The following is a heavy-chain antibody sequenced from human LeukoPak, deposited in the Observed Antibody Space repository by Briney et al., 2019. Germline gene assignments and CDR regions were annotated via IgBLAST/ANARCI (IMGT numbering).Heavy chain of an antibody. V-gene: IGHV3-23*01. J-gene: IGHJ4*02. Sequence: PGGSLRLSCAASGFTFSSYGMSWVRQAPGKGLEWVSAISGSGGSTYYADSVKGRFTISRDNSKNTLYLQMNSLRAEDTAVYYCAKDSAVGATTYYFDYWGQGTLVTVSS. CDR2: ISGSGGST. CDR1: GFTFSSYG. D-gene: IGHD1-26*01. CDR3: AKDSAVGATTYYFDY.